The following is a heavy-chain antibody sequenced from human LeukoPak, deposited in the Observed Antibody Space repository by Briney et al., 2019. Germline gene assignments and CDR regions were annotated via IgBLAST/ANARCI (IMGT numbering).Heavy chain of an antibody. CDR1: GGSISSYY. J-gene: IGHJ4*02. CDR3: ARAGYSSSWYPGAFDY. Sequence: KPSETLSLTCTVSGGSISSYYWSWIRQPPGKGLEWIGYIYYSGSTNYNPSLKSRVTISVDTSKNQFSLKLSSVTAADTAVYYCARAGYSSSWYPGAFDYWGRGTLVTVSS. D-gene: IGHD6-13*01. CDR2: IYYSGST. V-gene: IGHV4-59*01.